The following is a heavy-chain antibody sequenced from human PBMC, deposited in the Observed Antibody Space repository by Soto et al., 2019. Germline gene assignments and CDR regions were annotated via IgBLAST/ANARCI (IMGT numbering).Heavy chain of an antibody. Sequence: GASVKVSCKASGFTFTSSAVQWVRQARGQRLEWIGWIVVGSGNTNYAQKFQERVTITRDMSTSTAYMELSSLRSEDTAVYYCAADREAAAGWFDPWGQGTLVTSPQ. CDR1: GFTFTSSA. D-gene: IGHD6-13*01. V-gene: IGHV1-58*01. CDR3: AADREAAAGWFDP. CDR2: IVVGSGNT. J-gene: IGHJ5*02.